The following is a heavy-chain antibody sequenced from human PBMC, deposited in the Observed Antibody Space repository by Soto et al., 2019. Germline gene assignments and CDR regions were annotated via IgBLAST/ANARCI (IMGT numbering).Heavy chain of an antibody. CDR2: IIPIFGTA. Sequence: QVQLVQSGAEVKKPGSSVKVSCKASGGTFSSYAISWVRQAPGQGLEWLGGIIPIFGTANYAKKCQCRVTITADKSTSTAYMELCSLRSEDTAVYYCARCGCGYDCYYCDYWGHGTLVTVSS. J-gene: IGHJ4*01. CDR3: ARCGCGYDCYYCDY. V-gene: IGHV1-69*06. D-gene: IGHD5-12*01. CDR1: GGTFSSYA.